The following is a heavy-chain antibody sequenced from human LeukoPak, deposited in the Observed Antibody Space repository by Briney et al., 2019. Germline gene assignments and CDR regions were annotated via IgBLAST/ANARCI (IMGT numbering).Heavy chain of an antibody. CDR3: SRAIITIFGVVIIGSNAFDI. J-gene: IGHJ3*02. D-gene: IGHD3-3*01. V-gene: IGHV3-21*01. Sequence: PGGSLRLSCAASGFTFSSYSMNWVRQAPGKGREWVSSISSSSSYIYYADSVKGRFTISRDNAKNSLYLQMNSLRAEDTAVYSCSRAIITIFGVVIIGSNAFDIWGQGTMVTVSS. CDR2: ISSSSSYI. CDR1: GFTFSSYS.